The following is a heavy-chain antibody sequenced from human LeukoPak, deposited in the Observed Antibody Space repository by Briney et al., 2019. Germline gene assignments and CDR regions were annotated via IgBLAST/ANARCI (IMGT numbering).Heavy chain of an antibody. CDR1: GFTFSSYS. D-gene: IGHD6-13*01. CDR2: ISSSSSYI. Sequence: PGGSLRLSCAASGFTFSSYSMNWVRQAPGKGLEWASSISSSSSYIYYADSAKGRFTISRDNAKNSLYLQMNSLRAEDTAVYYCARVEAAGTGVFDYWGQGTLVTVSS. V-gene: IGHV3-21*01. J-gene: IGHJ4*02. CDR3: ARVEAAGTGVFDY.